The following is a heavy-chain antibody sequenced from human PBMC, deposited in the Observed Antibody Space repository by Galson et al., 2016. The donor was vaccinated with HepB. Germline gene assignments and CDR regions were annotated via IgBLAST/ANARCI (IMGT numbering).Heavy chain of an antibody. Sequence: LRLSCAASGFTFSSYAMAWVRQAPGKGLEWVSGMSDSDDIYYSPTVKGRFTIPRDNSKNTVFLQLTSLRAEDTAVYYCAKDKRGHSSAWYWYFDYWGPGTLVSVSS. CDR1: GFTFSSYA. J-gene: IGHJ4*02. CDR3: AKDKRGHSSAWYWYFDY. V-gene: IGHV3-23*01. CDR2: MSDSDDI. D-gene: IGHD6-13*01.